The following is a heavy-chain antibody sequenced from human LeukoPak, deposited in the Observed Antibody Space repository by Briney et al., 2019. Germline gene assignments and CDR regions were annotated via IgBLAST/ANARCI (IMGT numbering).Heavy chain of an antibody. CDR3: ARHRDLPTADH. V-gene: IGHV5-51*01. D-gene: IGHD4-17*01. CDR1: GYSFTSYW. Sequence: GESLKISCKGSGYSFTSYWIGWVRQMPGKGLEWMGIIYPGDSDTRDSPSFQGQVTTSADKSISTAYLQWSSLKASDTAMYYCARHRDLPTADHWGQGTLVTVSS. CDR2: IYPGDSDT. J-gene: IGHJ4*02.